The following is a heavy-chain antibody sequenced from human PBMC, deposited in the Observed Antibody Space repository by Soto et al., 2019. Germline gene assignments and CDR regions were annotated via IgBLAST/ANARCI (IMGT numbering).Heavy chain of an antibody. V-gene: IGHV4-34*01. J-gene: IGHJ4*02. CDR2: INNSGST. CDR3: ARGGYTSGWFLF. CDR1: GGSFRGYH. Sequence: QVQLQQWGAGLLKPSETLSLTCAVHGGSFRGYHWTWIRQPPGKGLEWIGEINNSGSTNDNPSLKSRVTISRDTSKNQFSLSLSSVTAADTAIYYCARGGYTSGWFLFWGQGILVTVSS. D-gene: IGHD6-19*01.